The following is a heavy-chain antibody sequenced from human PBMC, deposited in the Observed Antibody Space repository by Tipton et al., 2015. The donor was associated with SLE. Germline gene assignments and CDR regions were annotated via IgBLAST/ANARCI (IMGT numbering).Heavy chain of an antibody. D-gene: IGHD3-9*01. CDR3: ARTPRYYDMLTSYYMPPDY. J-gene: IGHJ4*02. CDR1: GGSLSTSSYY. V-gene: IGHV4-39*07. CDR2: VYDSEST. Sequence: TLSLTCTVSGGSLSTSSYYWGWIRQPPGKGLEWIGTVYDSESTYYNPSLKSRVTISVDTSKSQFSLKLSSVTAADTAVYYCARTPRYYDMLTSYYMPPDYWGQGTRVTVSS.